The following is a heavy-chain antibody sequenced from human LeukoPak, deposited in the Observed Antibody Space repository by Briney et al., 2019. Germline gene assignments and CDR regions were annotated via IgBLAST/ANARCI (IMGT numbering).Heavy chain of an antibody. Sequence: SEALSLTCVVYGGSFSGKYCNWVRQPPGKGLEWMGKISHSGATNKGSASYNPSLKSRVTISVDTSKNQFSLNLSSVTAADTGVYYCARVGKNWGSIPAAFDIWGQGTMVTVSS. CDR3: ARVGKNWGSIPAAFDI. D-gene: IGHD7-27*01. CDR2: ISHSGAT. CDR1: GGSFSGKY. V-gene: IGHV4-34*01. J-gene: IGHJ3*02.